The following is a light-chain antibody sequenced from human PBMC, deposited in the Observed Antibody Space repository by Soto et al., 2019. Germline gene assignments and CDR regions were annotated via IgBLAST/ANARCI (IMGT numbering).Light chain of an antibody. Sequence: IQMTQSPSSLSTSVGDRVTITCRSNQSIVNYLNWYQHKPGRAPKLLISGASTLQNAVPSRSSGSGSGTDFVLTINTLQAEDFATYYCQPSFSTPPSFGQGTKLEIK. CDR1: QSIVNY. CDR3: QPSFSTPPS. CDR2: GAS. J-gene: IGKJ2*01. V-gene: IGKV1-39*01.